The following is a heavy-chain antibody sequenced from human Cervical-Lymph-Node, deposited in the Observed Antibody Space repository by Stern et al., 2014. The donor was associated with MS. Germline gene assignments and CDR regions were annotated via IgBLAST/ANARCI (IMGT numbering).Heavy chain of an antibody. CDR1: GYSFTIYY. J-gene: IGHJ4*02. V-gene: IGHV5-51*01. Sequence: EVQLVQAGAEVKKPGESLKISCKLSGYSFTIYYIAWVRQMPGKVLELMGFIYPYDSDTTYSPSFQGQVTISADKSITTAYLQWSSLRASDTAMYYCARHVQGFDYWGQGTLVTVSS. CDR3: ARHVQGFDY. CDR2: IYPYDSDT.